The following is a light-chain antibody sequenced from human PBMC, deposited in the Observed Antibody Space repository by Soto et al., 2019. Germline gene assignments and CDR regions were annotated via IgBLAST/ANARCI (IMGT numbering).Light chain of an antibody. J-gene: IGKJ4*01. CDR3: LQHNSYPLT. V-gene: IGKV1-17*03. CDR1: QGIGNY. CDR2: AAS. Sequence: DIQMTQSPSALSASIRDRVTITCRASQGIGNYVAWFQVKPGKVPKRLIYAASSLQSGVPSRFSGYGSGTEFILTISSLQPEDSAIYYCLQHNSYPLTFGGGTKVEI.